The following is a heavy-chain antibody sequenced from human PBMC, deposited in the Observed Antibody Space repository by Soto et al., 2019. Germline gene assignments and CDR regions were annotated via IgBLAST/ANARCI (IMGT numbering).Heavy chain of an antibody. CDR1: GFTFSSYS. CDR2: ISSSSSTI. CDR3: ARDSLPTHYGDHNFDY. V-gene: IGHV3-48*01. Sequence: GGSLRLSCAASGFTFSSYSMNWVRQAPGKGLEWVSYISSSSSTIYYADSVKGRFTISRDNAKNSLYLQMNSLRAEDTAVYYCARDSLPTHYGDHNFDYWGQGTLVTVSS. D-gene: IGHD4-17*01. J-gene: IGHJ4*02.